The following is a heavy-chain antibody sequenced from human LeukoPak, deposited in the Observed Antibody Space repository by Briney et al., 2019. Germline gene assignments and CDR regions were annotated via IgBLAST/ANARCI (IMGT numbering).Heavy chain of an antibody. Sequence: SSETLSLTCNVSGGSMSSCYWSWIRQPPGKGLEWIGYIYSSGSTSYSPSLKSRVTISVDTSKNQFSLKLSSVTAADTAMYYCARQGYYYDSSGFDYWGQGTLVTVSS. D-gene: IGHD3-22*01. CDR3: ARQGYYYDSSGFDY. J-gene: IGHJ4*02. V-gene: IGHV4-59*08. CDR2: IYSSGST. CDR1: GGSMSSCY.